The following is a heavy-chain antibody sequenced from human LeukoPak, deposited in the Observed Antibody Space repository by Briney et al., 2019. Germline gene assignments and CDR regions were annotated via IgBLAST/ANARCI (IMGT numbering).Heavy chain of an antibody. CDR2: INRSGST. V-gene: IGHV4-34*01. CDR3: ARHGEGYYYYMDV. D-gene: IGHD5-24*01. CDR1: GGSFSGYY. J-gene: IGHJ6*03. Sequence: SETLSLTCAVYGGSFSGYYWSWIRQPPGKGLEWIGEINRSGSTNYNPSLKSRVTISVDTSKNQFSLKLSSVTAADTAVYYCARHGEGYYYYMDVWGKGTTVTVSS.